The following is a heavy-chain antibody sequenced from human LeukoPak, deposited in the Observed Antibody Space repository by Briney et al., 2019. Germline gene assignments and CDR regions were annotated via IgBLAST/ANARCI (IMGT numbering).Heavy chain of an antibody. CDR3: AKSVQLERRPYYFDY. V-gene: IGHV3-23*01. D-gene: IGHD1-1*01. Sequence: GGSLRLSCAASGFTFSSYAMSWVRQAPVKALEWVSAISGSGGSTYYADSVKGRFTISRDNSKNTLYLQMNSLRAEDTAVYYCAKSVQLERRPYYFDYWGQGTLVTVSS. CDR1: GFTFSSYA. J-gene: IGHJ4*02. CDR2: ISGSGGST.